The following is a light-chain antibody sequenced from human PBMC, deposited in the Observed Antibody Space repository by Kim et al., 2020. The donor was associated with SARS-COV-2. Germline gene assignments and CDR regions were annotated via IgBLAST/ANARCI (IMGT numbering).Light chain of an antibody. CDR1: QSVSSSY. V-gene: IGKV3-20*01. CDR3: QQYGSAPIT. Sequence: EIVLTQSPGTLSLSPGERATLSCRASQSVSSSYLAWYQQKPGQAPRLLIYGASTRATGIPDRFSGSGSGTDFALTISRLESEDFVVYYCQQYGSAPITFGQGTRLEIK. J-gene: IGKJ5*01. CDR2: GAS.